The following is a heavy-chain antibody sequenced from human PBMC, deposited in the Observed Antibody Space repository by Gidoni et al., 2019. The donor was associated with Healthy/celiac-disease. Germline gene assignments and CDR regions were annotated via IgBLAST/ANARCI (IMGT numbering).Heavy chain of an antibody. J-gene: IGHJ4*02. CDR3: AKDPNPRLTSARGD. Sequence: EVQLLESGGGLVKAGGSLRLHREASGFPFSSYAMGWVRQAPGKGPEWVAAISGSGVSTDYADSVKGRFTISRENSKNTLYLQMNSLRAEDKAVYYCAKDPNPRLTSARGDWGQGTLVTVSS. CDR2: ISGSGVST. CDR1: GFPFSSYA. D-gene: IGHD2-8*01. V-gene: IGHV3-23*01.